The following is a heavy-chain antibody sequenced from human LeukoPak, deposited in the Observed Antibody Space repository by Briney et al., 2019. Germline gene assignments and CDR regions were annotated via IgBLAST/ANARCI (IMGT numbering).Heavy chain of an antibody. J-gene: IGHJ4*02. Sequence: ASVTVSCKASGYTFTSYGMSWVRQAPGQGLEWMGWISAYNGNTNYAQKLQGRVTMTTETSTSTAYMELRSLRSDVTAVYYCARVYRDSYGQNWGQGTLVTVSS. CDR1: GYTFTSYG. V-gene: IGHV1-18*04. CDR2: ISAYNGNT. D-gene: IGHD5-18*01. CDR3: ARVYRDSYGQN.